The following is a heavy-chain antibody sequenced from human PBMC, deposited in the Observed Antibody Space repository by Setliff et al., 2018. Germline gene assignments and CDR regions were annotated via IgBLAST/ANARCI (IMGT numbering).Heavy chain of an antibody. CDR2: IKQDGSEK. Sequence: GGSLSLSCAASGFTFSSYWMSWVRQAPGKGLEWVANIKQDGSEKYYVDSVKGRFTISRDNAKNSLYLQMNSLRAEDTAVYYCARDAYDYVWGSYRYFDYWGQGTLVTVSS. CDR1: GFTFSSYW. J-gene: IGHJ4*02. CDR3: ARDAYDYVWGSYRYFDY. D-gene: IGHD3-16*02. V-gene: IGHV3-7*01.